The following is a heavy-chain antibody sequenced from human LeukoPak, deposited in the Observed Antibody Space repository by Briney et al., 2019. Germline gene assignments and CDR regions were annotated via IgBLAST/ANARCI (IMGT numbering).Heavy chain of an antibody. CDR2: INHSGST. CDR3: ARGDLKSGSN. J-gene: IGHJ4*02. D-gene: IGHD3-3*01. CDR1: GGSFSGYY. V-gene: IGHV4-34*01. Sequence: SETLSLTCAVYGGSFSGYYWSWIRQPPGKGLEWIGEINHSGSTNYNPSLKSRVTISVDTSKNQFSLKLSSVTAADTAVYYCARGDLKSGSNWGQGTLVTVSA.